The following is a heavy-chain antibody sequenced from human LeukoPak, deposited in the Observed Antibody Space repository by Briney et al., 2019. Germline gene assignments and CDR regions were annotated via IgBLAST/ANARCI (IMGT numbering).Heavy chain of an antibody. CDR2: IYPGDSAT. D-gene: IGHD5-24*01. Sequence: GESLKISCKGSGYSFTSYWIGWVRQIPGKGLEWEGIIYPGDSATRYSPSFQGQVTISADKSISTAYVQWSSLKASDTAMYYCARHHTRDGYNYWYFDLWGRGTLVTVSS. J-gene: IGHJ2*01. CDR3: ARHHTRDGYNYWYFDL. CDR1: GYSFTSYW. V-gene: IGHV5-51*01.